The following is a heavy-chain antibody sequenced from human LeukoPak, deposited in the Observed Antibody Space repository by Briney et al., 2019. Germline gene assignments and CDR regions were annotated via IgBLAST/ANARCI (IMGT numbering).Heavy chain of an antibody. CDR3: ARAMTTVTTRLDY. J-gene: IGHJ4*02. CDR1: GYTFTGYY. D-gene: IGHD4-17*01. CDR2: INPNSGGT. V-gene: IGHV1-2*02. Sequence: ASVKVSCKASGYTFTGYYMHWVRQAPGQGLEWMGWINPNSGGTNYAQKFQGRVTMTRDTFISTAYMELSRLRSDDTAVYYCARAMTTVTTRLDYWGQGTLVTVSS.